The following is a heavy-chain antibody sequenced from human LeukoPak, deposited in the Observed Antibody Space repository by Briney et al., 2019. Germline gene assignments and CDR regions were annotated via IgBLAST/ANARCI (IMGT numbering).Heavy chain of an antibody. J-gene: IGHJ4*02. CDR2: INSDGSST. D-gene: IGHD1-26*01. Sequence: GGSLRLSCAASGLTFSNYWMHWVRQAPGKRPVWVSRINSDGSSTSYADSVKGRFTISRDNAKNTLYLQMNTLRAEDTAVYYCARDPKQGGTYWNYFDFWGQGALVTVSP. CDR1: GLTFSNYW. V-gene: IGHV3-74*01. CDR3: ARDPKQGGTYWNYFDF.